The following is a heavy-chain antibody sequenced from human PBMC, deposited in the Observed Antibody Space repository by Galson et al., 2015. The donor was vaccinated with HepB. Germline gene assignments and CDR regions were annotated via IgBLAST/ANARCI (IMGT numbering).Heavy chain of an antibody. Sequence: ETLSLTCTVSGGSINTYYWSWIQQPPGKGLGWIGFIHYSGSTNYAPSLKGRVTMSVDTSKNQFSLKVNSVTAADAAVYFCARRGRELNMDVWGKGTMVTVAS. CDR2: IHYSGST. CDR3: ARRGRELNMDV. D-gene: IGHD3-10*01. V-gene: IGHV4-59*08. J-gene: IGHJ6*04. CDR1: GGSINTYY.